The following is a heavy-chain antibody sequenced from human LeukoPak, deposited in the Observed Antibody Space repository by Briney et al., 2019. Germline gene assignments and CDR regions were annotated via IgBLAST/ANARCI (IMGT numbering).Heavy chain of an antibody. V-gene: IGHV3-53*01. CDR2: IYSGGST. CDR3: ARDGAHYYDSSGYLFDY. CDR1: GFTVSSNY. D-gene: IGHD3-22*01. J-gene: IGHJ4*02. Sequence: GSLRLSCAASGFTVSSNYMSWVRQAPGKGLEWVSVIYSGGSTYYADSVKGRFTISRDNSKNTLYLQMNSLRAEDTAVYYCARDGAHYYDSSGYLFDYWGQGTLVTVSS.